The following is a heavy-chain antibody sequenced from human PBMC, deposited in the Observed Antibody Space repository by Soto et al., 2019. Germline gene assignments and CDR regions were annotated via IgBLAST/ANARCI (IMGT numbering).Heavy chain of an antibody. CDR2: ISGSGGST. CDR3: ASWTTVTTIFDY. V-gene: IGHV3-23*01. Sequence: PGGSLRLSCAASGFTFSSYAMSWVRQAPGKGLEWVSAISGSGGSTYYADSVKGRFTISRDNSKNTLYLQMNSLRAEDMAVYYCASWTTVTTIFDYWGQGTLVTVSS. D-gene: IGHD4-17*01. J-gene: IGHJ4*02. CDR1: GFTFSSYA.